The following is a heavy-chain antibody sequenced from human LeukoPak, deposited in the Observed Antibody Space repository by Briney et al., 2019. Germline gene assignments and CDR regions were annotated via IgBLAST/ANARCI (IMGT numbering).Heavy chain of an antibody. CDR2: ITGTGGST. CDR3: AKVRDTRDWYKDAFDI. D-gene: IGHD6-19*01. Sequence: GGSLRLSCAASGFTFSSYTMSWVRQAPGKGLEWVSAITGTGGSTYYVASVKGRFTVSRDNSKNTLYLQMSSLRAEDTAMYYCAKVRDTRDWYKDAFDIWGQGTRVTVSS. V-gene: IGHV3-23*01. CDR1: GFTFSSYT. J-gene: IGHJ3*02.